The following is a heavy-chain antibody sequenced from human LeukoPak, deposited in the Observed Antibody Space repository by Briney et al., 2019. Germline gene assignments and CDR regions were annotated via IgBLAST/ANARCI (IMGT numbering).Heavy chain of an antibody. CDR3: AKGPGGYYPYCMDV. CDR2: IGGGGRST. D-gene: IGHD3-3*01. Sequence: GGSLRLSCAASGFTFSSYAMSWVRQAPGKGLEWVSAIGGGGRSTYYADSVKGRFTISRDNSKNTLYLQMDSLGAEDTAVYYCAKGPGGYYPYCMDVWGKGTTVTVSS. J-gene: IGHJ6*03. V-gene: IGHV3-23*01. CDR1: GFTFSSYA.